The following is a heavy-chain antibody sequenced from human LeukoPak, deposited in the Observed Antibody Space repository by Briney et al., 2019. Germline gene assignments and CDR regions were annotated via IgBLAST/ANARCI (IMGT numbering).Heavy chain of an antibody. CDR3: SRIGRDMGATTKHWYFDL. J-gene: IGHJ2*01. V-gene: IGHV3-48*04. CDR2: ITRSSSTI. CDR1: GFTFSSYS. Sequence: GGSLRLSCVASGFTFSSYSMNWVRQAPGKGLEWVSYITRSSSTINYADSVKGRFTISRDNAKNSLYLQMNSLRAEDAAVYYCSRIGRDMGATTKHWYFDLWGRGTLVTVSS. D-gene: IGHD1-26*01.